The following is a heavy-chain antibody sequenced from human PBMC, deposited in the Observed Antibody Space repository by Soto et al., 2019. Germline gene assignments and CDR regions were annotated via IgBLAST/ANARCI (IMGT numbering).Heavy chain of an antibody. J-gene: IGHJ4*02. CDR2: VNHSGTT. D-gene: IGHD2-2*01. Sequence: QVQLQQWGAGLLKPSETLSLTCAVYGGSFSGYYWTWIRQSPEKGLEWIGEVNHSGTTYYNPSLKTLVIISVHTPKNQFSLKMSSVTAADTAVYYCARGIGYCSSINCYSSRRLRFDSWGQGTLVTVSS. V-gene: IGHV4-34*01. CDR3: ARGIGYCSSINCYSSRRLRFDS. CDR1: GGSFSGYY.